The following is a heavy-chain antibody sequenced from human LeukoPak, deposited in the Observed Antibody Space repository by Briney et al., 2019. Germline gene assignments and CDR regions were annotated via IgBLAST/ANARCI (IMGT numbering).Heavy chain of an antibody. V-gene: IGHV3-23*01. D-gene: IGHD3-10*01. CDR3: AKDPVGEFYFDY. CDR2: ISGSGGST. CDR1: GFTFSSYA. Sequence: PGGSLRLSCAASGFTFSSYATSWVRQAPGKGLEWVSAISGSGGSTYYADSVKGRFTISRDNSKNTLYLQMNSLRAEDTAVYYCAKDPVGEFYFDYWGQGTLVTVSS. J-gene: IGHJ4*02.